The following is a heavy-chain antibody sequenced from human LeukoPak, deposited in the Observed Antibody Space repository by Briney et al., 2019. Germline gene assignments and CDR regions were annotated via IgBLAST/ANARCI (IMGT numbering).Heavy chain of an antibody. CDR2: INPNSGGT. V-gene: IGHV1-2*02. CDR3: ARVVPDTIFGYYYMDV. CDR1: GYTFTGYY. J-gene: IGHJ6*03. Sequence: ASVKVSCKASGYTFTGYYMHWVRQAPGQGLEWMGWINPNSGGTNYAQKFQGRVTMTRDTSISTAYMELSRLRSDDTAMYYCARVVPDTIFGYYYMDVWGKGTTVTVSS. D-gene: IGHD3-3*01.